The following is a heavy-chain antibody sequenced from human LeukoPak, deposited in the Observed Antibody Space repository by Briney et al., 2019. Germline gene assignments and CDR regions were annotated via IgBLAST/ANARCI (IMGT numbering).Heavy chain of an antibody. Sequence: GGSLRLSCAASGFTFSSYSMNWVRQAPGKGLEWVSYISSSSSTIYYADSVKGRFTISRDNAKNSLYLQMNSLRVEDTAVYYCARDRALGYCSSTSCYGGDWFDPWGQGTLVTVSS. CDR1: GFTFSSYS. J-gene: IGHJ5*02. V-gene: IGHV3-48*01. CDR3: ARDRALGYCSSTSCYGGDWFDP. CDR2: ISSSSSTI. D-gene: IGHD2-2*01.